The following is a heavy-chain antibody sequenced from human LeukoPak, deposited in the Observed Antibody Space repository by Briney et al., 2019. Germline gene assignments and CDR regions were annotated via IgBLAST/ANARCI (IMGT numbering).Heavy chain of an antibody. Sequence: GGSLRLSCAASGFTFSSYAMHWIRQAPGKGLEYVSAISSNGGSTYYANSVKGRFTISRDNSKNTLYLQMGSLRAEDMAVYYCARIPSSGYYPYYYYYYMDVWGKGTTVTVSS. CDR2: ISSNGGST. D-gene: IGHD3-22*01. CDR3: ARIPSSGYYPYYYYYYMDV. J-gene: IGHJ6*03. V-gene: IGHV3-64*01. CDR1: GFTFSSYA.